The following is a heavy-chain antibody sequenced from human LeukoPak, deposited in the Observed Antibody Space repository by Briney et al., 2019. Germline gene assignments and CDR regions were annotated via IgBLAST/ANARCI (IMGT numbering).Heavy chain of an antibody. CDR3: VRHDSFIPF. J-gene: IGHJ4*02. Sequence: GGSLRLSCAASGFTFTNYAMTWVRQAPGKGLEWVSSISDTYATTYYTDSVKGRCTISRDNSKNTVSLQLSNLRAEDTAVYFCVRHDSFIPFWGQGTLVTVSS. V-gene: IGHV3-23*01. CDR2: ISDTYATT. D-gene: IGHD2-21*01. CDR1: GFTFTNYA.